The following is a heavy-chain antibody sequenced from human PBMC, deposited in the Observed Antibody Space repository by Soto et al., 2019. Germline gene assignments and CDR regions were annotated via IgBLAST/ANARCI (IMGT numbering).Heavy chain of an antibody. J-gene: IGHJ4*02. Sequence: EVPLLESGGGLVQPGGSLRLSCAASGFTFSSYAMSWVRQAPGKGLEWVSAISGSGGSTYYADSVKGRFTISRDNSKNTLYLQMNSLRAEDTAVYYCAKVPSIVVVTTVFDYWGQGTLVTVSS. D-gene: IGHD3-22*01. V-gene: IGHV3-23*01. CDR2: ISGSGGST. CDR1: GFTFSSYA. CDR3: AKVPSIVVVTTVFDY.